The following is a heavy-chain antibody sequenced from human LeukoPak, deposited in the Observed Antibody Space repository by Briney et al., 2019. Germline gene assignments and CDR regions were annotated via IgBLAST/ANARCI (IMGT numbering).Heavy chain of an antibody. Sequence: GRSLRLSCAASGFAFSSFGMHWVRQAPGKGLEWVAVIWYVGTNKYYADSVKGRFTISRDNSKNTLYLQMNSLRAEDTAVYYCARATVTRWFDPWGQGTLVTVSS. CDR3: ARATVTRWFDP. CDR1: GFAFSSFG. CDR2: IWYVGTNK. D-gene: IGHD4-17*01. V-gene: IGHV3-33*01. J-gene: IGHJ5*02.